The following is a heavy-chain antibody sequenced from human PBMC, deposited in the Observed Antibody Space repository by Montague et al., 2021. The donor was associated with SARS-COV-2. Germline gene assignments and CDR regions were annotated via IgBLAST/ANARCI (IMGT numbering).Heavy chain of an antibody. Sequence: SETLSLTCTVSGGSISSSSYYWGWIRQPPGEGLEWIGSIYYSGSTYYNESLRSRVTIPVDTSKNQFSLKLSSVTAADTAVYYCARLSNYYGSGSYYPHNYYSYGMDVWGQGTTVTVSS. D-gene: IGHD3-10*01. CDR1: GGSISSSSYY. V-gene: IGHV4-39*01. CDR3: ARLSNYYGSGSYYPHNYYSYGMDV. J-gene: IGHJ6*02. CDR2: IYYSGST.